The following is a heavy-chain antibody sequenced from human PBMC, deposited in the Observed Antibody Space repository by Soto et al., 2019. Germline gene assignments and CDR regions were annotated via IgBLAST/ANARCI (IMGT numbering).Heavy chain of an antibody. V-gene: IGHV3-23*01. J-gene: IGHJ4*02. D-gene: IGHD1-26*01. CDR1: GFTFSSYA. CDR2: ISGSGGST. CDR3: AKGLYSGSYFDY. Sequence: HPGGSLRLSCAASGFTFSSYAMTWVRQAPGKGLEWVSGISGSGGSTYYADSVKGQFTISRDNSKNTLYLQMNSLRAEDTAVYYCAKGLYSGSYFDYWGQGTLVTVSS.